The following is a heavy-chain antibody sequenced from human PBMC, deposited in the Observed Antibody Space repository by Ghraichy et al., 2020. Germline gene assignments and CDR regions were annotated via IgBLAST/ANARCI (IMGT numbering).Heavy chain of an antibody. Sequence: ESLNISCAASGFTFSDYWMTWVRQAPGKGLECVANIRGDGGEKNYVDSVKGRFTISRDDAKNSLYLQMNSLRAEDTTVYYCARVGYCSGVGCQGRDWFDPWGQGTLVTVSS. D-gene: IGHD2-15*01. CDR2: IRGDGGEK. J-gene: IGHJ5*02. V-gene: IGHV3-7*04. CDR1: GFTFSDYW. CDR3: ARVGYCSGVGCQGRDWFDP.